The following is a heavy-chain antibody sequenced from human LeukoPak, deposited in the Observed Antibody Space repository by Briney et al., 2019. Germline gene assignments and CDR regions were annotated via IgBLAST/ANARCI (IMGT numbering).Heavy chain of an antibody. Sequence: ASVKVSCKASGGTFSSYAISWVRQAPGQGLEWMGRINPNSGGTNYAQKFQGRVTMTRDTSISTAYMELSRLRSDDTAVYYCAREPRIAVAGTIYYYYMDVWGKGTTVTVSS. CDR1: GGTFSSYA. CDR2: INPNSGGT. V-gene: IGHV1-2*06. J-gene: IGHJ6*03. CDR3: AREPRIAVAGTIYYYYMDV. D-gene: IGHD6-19*01.